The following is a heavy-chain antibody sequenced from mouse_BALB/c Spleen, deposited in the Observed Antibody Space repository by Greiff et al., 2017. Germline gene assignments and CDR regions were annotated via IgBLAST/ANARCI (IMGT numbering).Heavy chain of an antibody. J-gene: IGHJ1*01. CDR1: GFTFSSYA. Sequence: DVHLVESGGGLVKPGGSLKLSCAASGFTFSSYAMSWVRQTPEKRLEWVATISSGGSYTYYPDSVKGRFTISRDNAKNTLYLQMSSLRSEDTAMYYCARPPTYYYGSSYGYFDVWGAGTTVTVAS. CDR3: ARPPTYYYGSSYGYFDV. D-gene: IGHD1-1*01. V-gene: IGHV5-9-3*01. CDR2: ISSGGSYT.